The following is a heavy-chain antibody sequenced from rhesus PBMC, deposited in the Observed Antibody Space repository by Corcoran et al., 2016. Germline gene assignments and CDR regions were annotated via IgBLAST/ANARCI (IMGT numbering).Heavy chain of an antibody. D-gene: IGHD3-9*01. CDR2: ITNTGDRT. Sequence: EVHLVESGGGLAKPGGSLRLSCGASGFIFSDYYMAWVRQAPGKGVGGVSRITNTGDRTWYAELVKGRFIISRENAKNVLYLQMDSLAPEDTAVYYCAKSNYGGDSWGQGVVVTVSP. V-gene: IGHV3-178*02. CDR1: GFIFSDYY. CDR3: AKSNYGGDS. J-gene: IGHJ6*01.